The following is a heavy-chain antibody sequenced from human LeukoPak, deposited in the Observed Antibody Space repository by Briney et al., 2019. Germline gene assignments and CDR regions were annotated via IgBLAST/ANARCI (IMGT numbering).Heavy chain of an antibody. CDR1: GFTFSSYA. J-gene: IGHJ4*02. Sequence: PGGSLRLSCAASGFTFSSYAMSWVRQAPGKGLEWVSAISGSGGSTYYADSVKGRFTISRDNSKNTLYLQMNSLRAEDTAVYYCAKVKQLTMVRGVIMGQYYFDYWGQGTLVTVSS. CDR2: ISGSGGST. CDR3: AKVKQLTMVRGVIMGQYYFDY. V-gene: IGHV3-23*01. D-gene: IGHD3-10*01.